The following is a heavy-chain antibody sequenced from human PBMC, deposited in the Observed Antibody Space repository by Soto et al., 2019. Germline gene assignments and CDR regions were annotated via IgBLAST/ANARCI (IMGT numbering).Heavy chain of an antibody. Sequence: AASVKVSCKASGGTFSSYAISWVRQAPGQGLEWMGGIIPIFGTANYAQKFQGRVTITADESTSTAYMELSSLRSEDTAVYYCASPRGTYYYDSSGYPPDGAFDMWGQETMLTVS. J-gene: IGHJ3*02. V-gene: IGHV1-69*13. D-gene: IGHD3-22*01. CDR2: IIPIFGTA. CDR1: GGTFSSYA. CDR3: ASPRGTYYYDSSGYPPDGAFDM.